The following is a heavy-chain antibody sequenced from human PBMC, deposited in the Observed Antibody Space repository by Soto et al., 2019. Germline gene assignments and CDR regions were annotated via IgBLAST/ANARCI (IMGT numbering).Heavy chain of an antibody. CDR3: ASQYYYDSSGYLPKEYAFDI. V-gene: IGHV1-46*01. J-gene: IGHJ3*02. D-gene: IGHD3-22*01. Sequence: ASVKVSCKASGYTFTSYYMHWVRQAPGQGLEWMGIINPSGGSTSYAQKFQGRVTMTRDTSTSTVYMELSSLRSEDTAVYYCASQYYYDSSGYLPKEYAFDIWGQGTMVTVSS. CDR1: GYTFTSYY. CDR2: INPSGGST.